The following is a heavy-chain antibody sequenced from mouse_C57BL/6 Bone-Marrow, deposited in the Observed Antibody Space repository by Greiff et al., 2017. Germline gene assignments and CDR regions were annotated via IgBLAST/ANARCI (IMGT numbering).Heavy chain of an antibody. J-gene: IGHJ2*01. Sequence: QVQLQQPGAELVRPGSSVKLSCKASGYTFTSYWMHWVKQRPIQGLEWIGNIYPSDSETHYNQKFKDKATLTVDTSSITAYMQLSSLTSEDSAVYYCASDPTVGTVDYWGQGTTLTVSS. CDR3: ASDPTVGTVDY. CDR1: GYTFTSYW. CDR2: IYPSDSET. V-gene: IGHV1-52*01. D-gene: IGHD1-1*01.